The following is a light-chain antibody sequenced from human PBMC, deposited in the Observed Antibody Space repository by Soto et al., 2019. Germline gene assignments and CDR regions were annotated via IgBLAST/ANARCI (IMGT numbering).Light chain of an antibody. CDR1: QSVSSSY. J-gene: IGKJ1*01. CDR3: QQYGSSPLWT. Sequence: IVLTQSPGTLSFSPGEIATLSFRASQSVSSSYLAWYQQRPGQAPRLLIYGASSRATGIPDRFSGSGSGTDFTLTISRLEPEDFAVYYCQQYGSSPLWTFGQGTKVDIK. V-gene: IGKV3-20*01. CDR2: GAS.